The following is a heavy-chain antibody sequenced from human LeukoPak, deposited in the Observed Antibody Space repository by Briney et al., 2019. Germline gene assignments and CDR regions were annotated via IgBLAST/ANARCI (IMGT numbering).Heavy chain of an antibody. V-gene: IGHV3-48*03. CDR3: AREGGSLIRGLILSFFDI. Sequence: PPGGPLRLSCAASGFTFCSYEMIWVRQATGEGLEWVSYISSSGFSLHYADSVKARFTIFRDNAKDSLYLQMNSLRAEDTAVYYCAREGGSLIRGLILSFFDIWGQGTMVTVSS. J-gene: IGHJ3*02. CDR1: GFTFCSYE. CDR2: ISSSGFSL. D-gene: IGHD3-10*01.